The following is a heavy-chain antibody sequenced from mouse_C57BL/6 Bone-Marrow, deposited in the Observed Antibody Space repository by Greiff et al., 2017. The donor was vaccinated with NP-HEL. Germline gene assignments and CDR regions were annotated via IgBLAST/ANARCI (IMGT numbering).Heavy chain of an antibody. CDR1: GYSITSDY. Sequence: EVHLVESGPGLAKPSQTLSLTCSVTGYSITSDYWNWIRKFPGNKLEYMGYISYSGSTYYNPSLKSRISITRDTSKNQYYLQLNSVTTEDTATYYCARYGNYGSSYRNWYFDVWGTGTTVTVSS. J-gene: IGHJ1*03. CDR3: ARYGNYGSSYRNWYFDV. V-gene: IGHV3-8*01. CDR2: ISYSGST. D-gene: IGHD1-1*01.